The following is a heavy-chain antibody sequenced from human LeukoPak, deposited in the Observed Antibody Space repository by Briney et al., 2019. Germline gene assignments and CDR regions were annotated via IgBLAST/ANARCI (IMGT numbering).Heavy chain of an antibody. V-gene: IGHV4-31*03. CDR1: GGSISSGGYY. D-gene: IGHD2-2*01. CDR2: IYYSGST. CDR3: ARGSTNCYACQYYFDY. J-gene: IGHJ4*02. Sequence: SQTLSLTCTVSGGSISSGGYYWSWIRQHPGKGLEWIGYIYYSGSTYYNPSLKSRVTISVDTSKNQFSLKLSSVTAADTAVYYCARGSTNCYACQYYFDYWGQGTLVTVSS.